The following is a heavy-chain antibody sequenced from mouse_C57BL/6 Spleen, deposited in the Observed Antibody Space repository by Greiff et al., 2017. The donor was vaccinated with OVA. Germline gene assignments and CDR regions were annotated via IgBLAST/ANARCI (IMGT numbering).Heavy chain of an antibody. CDR2: INYDGSST. CDR1: GFTFSDYY. J-gene: IGHJ4*01. D-gene: IGHD2-1*01. Sequence: EVQRVESEAGLVQPGSSMKLSCTASGFTFSDYYMAWVRQVPEKGLEWVANINYDGSSTYYLDSLKSRFIISRDNAKNILYLQMSSLKSEDTATYYCAREGYYGNPYYAMDYWGQGTSVTVSS. CDR3: AREGYYGNPYYAMDY. V-gene: IGHV5-16*01.